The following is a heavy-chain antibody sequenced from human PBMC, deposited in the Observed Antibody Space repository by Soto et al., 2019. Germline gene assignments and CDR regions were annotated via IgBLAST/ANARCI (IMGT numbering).Heavy chain of an antibody. J-gene: IGHJ6*02. CDR2: INHSGTT. CDR1: RGSFSGFY. Sequence: KTXGTLSLTCGVYRGSFSGFYWSGVRQTPGGGLEWIGEINHSGTTNYNPSFQNRVTISVDKSTNNFSLKMTSVTAADAAVYYCARGRGYVYGSNFYGLDVWGQGTTVTVSS. D-gene: IGHD6-25*01. CDR3: ARGRGYVYGSNFYGLDV. V-gene: IGHV4-34*01.